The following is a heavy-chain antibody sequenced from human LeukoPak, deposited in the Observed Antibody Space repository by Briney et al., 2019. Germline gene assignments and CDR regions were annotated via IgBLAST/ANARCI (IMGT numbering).Heavy chain of an antibody. CDR3: ARVMGGYGDYDYYYGMDV. J-gene: IGHJ6*02. D-gene: IGHD4-17*01. CDR1: GGTFSSYT. CDR2: IIPILGIA. Sequence: GASVKVSCKASGGTFSSYTISWVRQAPGQGPEWMGRIIPILGIANYAQKFQGRVTITADKSTSTAYMELSSLRSEDTAVYYCARVMGGYGDYDYYYGMDVWGQGTTVTVSS. V-gene: IGHV1-69*02.